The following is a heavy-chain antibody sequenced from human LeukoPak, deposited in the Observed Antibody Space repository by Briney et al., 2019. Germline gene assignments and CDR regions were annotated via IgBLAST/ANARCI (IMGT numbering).Heavy chain of an antibody. CDR2: IKQDGSEQ. J-gene: IGHJ4*02. V-gene: IGHV3-7*01. Sequence: GGSLRLSCVASGFTYNNYWMSWVRQAPGKGPEWVANIKQDGSEQHYVDSLKGRFTISRDNTQNSLYLQMNSLRAEDTAVYYCARDKIVGATLLDYWGQGTLVTVSS. CDR3: ARDKIVGATLLDY. CDR1: GFTYNNYW. D-gene: IGHD1-26*01.